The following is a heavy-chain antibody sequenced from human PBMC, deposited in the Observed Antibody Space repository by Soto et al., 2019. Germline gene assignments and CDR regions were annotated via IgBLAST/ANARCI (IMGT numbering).Heavy chain of an antibody. CDR1: GGTFSSYA. J-gene: IGHJ3*02. V-gene: IGHV1-69*13. CDR2: IIPIFGTA. CDR3: AREDYGGKAAFDI. Sequence: SVKVSCKASGGTFSSYAISWVRQAPGQGLEWMGGIIPIFGTANYAQKFQGRVTITADESTSTAYMELSSLRSEDTAVYYCAREDYGGKAAFDIWGQGTMVTVSS. D-gene: IGHD4-17*01.